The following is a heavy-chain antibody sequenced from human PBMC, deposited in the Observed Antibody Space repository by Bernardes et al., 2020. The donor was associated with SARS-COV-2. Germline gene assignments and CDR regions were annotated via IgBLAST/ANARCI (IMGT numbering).Heavy chain of an antibody. J-gene: IGHJ4*01. CDR3: ARNEGTAIRDADFDN. Sequence: SETLSLTCSVSSGSINSDYWSWIRQPPGKGLEWVGHIYYTGSTNYNPSLKSRVTISVDTSKNQFSLKLSSVTAADTAVYYCARNEGTAIRDADFDNWGHETLVTVSS. D-gene: IGHD2-21*02. CDR2: IYYTGST. CDR1: SGSINSDY. V-gene: IGHV4-59*01.